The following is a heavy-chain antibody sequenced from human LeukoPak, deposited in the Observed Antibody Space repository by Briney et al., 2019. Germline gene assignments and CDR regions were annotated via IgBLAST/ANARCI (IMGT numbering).Heavy chain of an antibody. CDR2: IYTSGST. D-gene: IGHD3-9*01. CDR3: ARGTNYDILTGYSYYYYYYMDV. Sequence: PSETLSLTCTVSGGSISSYYWSWIRQPAGKGLEWIGRIYTSGSTNYNPSLKSRVTMSVDTSKNQFSLKLSSVTAADTAVYYCARGTNYDILTGYSYYYYYYMDVWGKGTTVTVSS. CDR1: GGSISSYY. J-gene: IGHJ6*03. V-gene: IGHV4-4*07.